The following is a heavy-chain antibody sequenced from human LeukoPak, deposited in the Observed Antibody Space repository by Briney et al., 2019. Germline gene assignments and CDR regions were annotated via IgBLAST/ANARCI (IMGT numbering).Heavy chain of an antibody. CDR3: ARDYDFWSGYSMSFDY. V-gene: IGHV3-23*01. J-gene: IGHJ4*02. CDR2: ISNSGDAT. Sequence: GGSLRLSCAGSGFIFSNYAMSWVRQAPGQGLEWVSTISNSGDATFYADAVKGRFTISRDNSKNTLYLQMYSLRAEDTAVYYCARDYDFWSGYSMSFDYWGQGTLVTVSS. D-gene: IGHD3-3*01. CDR1: GFIFSNYA.